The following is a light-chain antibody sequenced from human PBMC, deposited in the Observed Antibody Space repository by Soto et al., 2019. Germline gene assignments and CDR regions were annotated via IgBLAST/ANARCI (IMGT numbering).Light chain of an antibody. J-gene: IGKJ2*01. V-gene: IGKV1-5*01. CDR3: QQYNGYYI. Sequence: DIQMTQSPSTLSAFVGDRVTITCRASQSISTWLAWFQQKPGKAPKLLIYDASTLESGVPSRFSGSGSGTEFTLTISSLQPDDFATYYCQQYNGYYIFGQGTKLEIK. CDR1: QSISTW. CDR2: DAS.